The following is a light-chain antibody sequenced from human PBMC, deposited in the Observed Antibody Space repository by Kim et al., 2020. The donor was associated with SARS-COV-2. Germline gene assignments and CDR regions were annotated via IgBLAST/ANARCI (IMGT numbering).Light chain of an antibody. CDR2: DAS. V-gene: IGKV3-11*01. Sequence: EIVLTQSPATLSLSPGERATLSCRTSQSVGSSLAWYQQKPGQAPRLLIYDASSRATGIPARFSGSGSGTDFTLTISSLEPEDFAVYYCQQRSHLFTFGPGTKVDIK. CDR3: QQRSHLFT. CDR1: QSVGSS. J-gene: IGKJ3*01.